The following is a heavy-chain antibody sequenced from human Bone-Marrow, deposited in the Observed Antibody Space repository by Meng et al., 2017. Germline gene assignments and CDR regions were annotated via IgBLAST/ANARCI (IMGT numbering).Heavy chain of an antibody. CDR2: IYYSGST. J-gene: IGHJ5*02. D-gene: IGHD3-16*01. CDR1: GGSISSGDYY. V-gene: IGHV4-30-4*01. CDR3: ARDLNAGGILVS. Sequence: QLQLLQSGPGVVKPSETLSLTCTVSGGSISSGDYYWTWIRQPPGKGLEWIGYIYYSGSTYYNPSLNSRLTISVDTSKNQFSLKLSSVTAADTAVYYCARDLNAGGILVSWGQGTLVTVSS.